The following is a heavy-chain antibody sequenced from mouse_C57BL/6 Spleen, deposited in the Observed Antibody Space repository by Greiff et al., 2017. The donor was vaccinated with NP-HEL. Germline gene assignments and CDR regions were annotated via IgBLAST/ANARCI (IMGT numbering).Heavy chain of an antibody. D-gene: IGHD4-1*01. CDR2: IWSGGST. J-gene: IGHJ2*01. CDR1: GFSLTSYG. Sequence: QVQLQQSGPGLVQPSQSLSITCTVSGFSLTSYGVHWVRQPPGKGLEWLGVIWSGGSTDYNAAFISRLSISKDNSKSQVFFKMNSLQADDTAIYYCAKNSGTDYFDYWGQGTTLTVSS. V-gene: IGHV2-4*01. CDR3: AKNSGTDYFDY.